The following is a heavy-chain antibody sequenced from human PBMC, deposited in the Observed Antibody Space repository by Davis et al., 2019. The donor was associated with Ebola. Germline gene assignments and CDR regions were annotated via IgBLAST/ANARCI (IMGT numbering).Heavy chain of an antibody. CDR1: GFTFSSYS. CDR2: ITVTSNYT. Sequence: GESLKISCAAFGFTFSSYSMNWVRQAPGKGLEWVSSITVTSNYTYYADSVKGRFTISRDNAKNSLYLQMNSLRAEDTAVYYCARRNWFDPWGQGTLVTVSS. CDR3: ARRNWFDP. V-gene: IGHV3-21*01. J-gene: IGHJ5*02.